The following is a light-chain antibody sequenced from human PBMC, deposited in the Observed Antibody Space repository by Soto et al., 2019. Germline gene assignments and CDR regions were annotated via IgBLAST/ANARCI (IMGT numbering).Light chain of an antibody. J-gene: IGKJ1*01. Sequence: DIQLTQSPSFLSASVGDRFTITCRASQGISSYLAWYQQKPGKAPKLLIYAASTLQYGVPSRFSGSGSGTEFTLTISSLQPEDFATYYCQQVNSYPRAFGQGTKVEIK. CDR3: QQVNSYPRA. CDR1: QGISSY. CDR2: AAS. V-gene: IGKV1-9*01.